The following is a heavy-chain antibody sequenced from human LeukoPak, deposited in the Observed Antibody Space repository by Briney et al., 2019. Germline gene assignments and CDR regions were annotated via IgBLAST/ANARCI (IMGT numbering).Heavy chain of an antibody. J-gene: IGHJ5*02. CDR2: ISGSGDAT. CDR3: AKTGAYYDISPSPRFDP. D-gene: IGHD3-9*01. CDR1: GFTFSSYA. V-gene: IGHV3-23*01. Sequence: GGSLRLSCAASGFTFSSYAMSWVRQAPAKGLEWVSTISGSGDATYYADSVKGRFTIPRDNSKNTLYLQMNSLRAEDTAVYYCAKTGAYYDISPSPRFDPWGQGTLVTVSS.